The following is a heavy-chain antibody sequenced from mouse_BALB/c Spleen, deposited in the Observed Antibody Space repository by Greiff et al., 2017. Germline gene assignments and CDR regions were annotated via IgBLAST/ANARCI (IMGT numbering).Heavy chain of an antibody. CDR3: ARSGGYGYYYAMDY. D-gene: IGHD1-2*01. CDR1: GFTFSSFG. J-gene: IGHJ4*01. V-gene: IGHV5-17*02. Sequence: EVKLMESGGGLVQPGGSRKLSCAASGFTFSSFGMHWVRQAPEKGLEWVAYISSGSSTIYYADTVKGRFTISRDNPKNTLFLQMTSLRSEDTAMYYCARSGGYGYYYAMDYWGQGTSVTVSS. CDR2: ISSGSSTI.